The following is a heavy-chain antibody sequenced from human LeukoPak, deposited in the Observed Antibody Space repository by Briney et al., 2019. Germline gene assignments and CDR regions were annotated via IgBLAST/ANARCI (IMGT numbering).Heavy chain of an antibody. CDR2: ISYDGSEK. CDR1: GFTFSTYA. Sequence: VQPGRSLRLSCAASGFTFSTYAMHWVRQAPGKGLEWVTIISYDGSEKYYADSVKGRFTISRDNSKSTLYLQMDSLRAEDTAVYYCAKVRVVFNWNYAYYFDSWGQGTVVTVSS. V-gene: IGHV3-30*18. D-gene: IGHD1-7*01. CDR3: AKVRVVFNWNYAYYFDS. J-gene: IGHJ4*02.